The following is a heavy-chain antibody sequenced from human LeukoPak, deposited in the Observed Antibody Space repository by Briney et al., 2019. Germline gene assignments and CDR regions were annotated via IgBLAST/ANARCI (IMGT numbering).Heavy chain of an antibody. D-gene: IGHD3-22*01. V-gene: IGHV1-2*06. CDR1: GYTFTGYY. Sequence: ASVKLSCTPSGYTFTGYYMHWVRQAPGQGLEWMGRINPNSGGTNYAQKFQGRVTMTRDTSISTAYMELSRLRSDDTAVYYCFYYDSSGYYEEFDYWGQGTLVTVSS. CDR2: INPNSGGT. CDR3: FYYDSSGYYEEFDY. J-gene: IGHJ4*02.